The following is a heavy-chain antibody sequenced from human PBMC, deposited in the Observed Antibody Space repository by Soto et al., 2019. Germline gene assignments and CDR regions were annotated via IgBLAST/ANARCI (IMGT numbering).Heavy chain of an antibody. CDR1: GYTFTGYY. D-gene: IGHD5-12*01. CDR3: ARVSPPETPAHGFAFDI. J-gene: IGHJ3*02. Sequence: ASVKVSCKASGYTFTGYYMHWVRQAPGQGLEWMGWINPNSGGTNYAQKFQGWVTMTRDTSISTAYMELSRLRSDGTAVYYCARVSPPETPAHGFAFDIWGQGTMVTVSS. V-gene: IGHV1-2*04. CDR2: INPNSGGT.